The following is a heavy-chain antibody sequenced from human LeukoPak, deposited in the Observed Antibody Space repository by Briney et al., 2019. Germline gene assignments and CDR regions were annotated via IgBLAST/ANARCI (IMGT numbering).Heavy chain of an antibody. CDR2: IYYSGST. D-gene: IGHD4-17*01. V-gene: IGHV4-59*01. CDR1: GGSISSYY. J-gene: IGHJ6*04. CDR3: ARVTTTVTPGQYYYYGMDV. Sequence: SETLSLTCTVSGGSISSYYWSWIRQPPGKGLEWIGSIYYSGSTNYNPTLKSRVTISVDTSKNQFSLKLSSVTAADTAVYYCARVTTTVTPGQYYYYGMDVWGKGTTVTVSS.